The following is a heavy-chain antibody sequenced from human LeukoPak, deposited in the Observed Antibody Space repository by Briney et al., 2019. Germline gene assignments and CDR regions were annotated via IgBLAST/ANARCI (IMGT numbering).Heavy chain of an antibody. CDR3: ARAGEGFDN. CDR2: VNSDGSIT. CDR1: GFMSKNYW. J-gene: IGHJ4*02. V-gene: IGHV3-74*01. Sequence: GGSLRLSCAASGFMSKNYWMHWVRQAPGKGLVWVSRVNSDGSITVYADSVKGRFTISRDNAKNTLYLQMNSLRAEDTAVYYCARAGEGFDNWGQGTLVTVSS. D-gene: IGHD3-16*01.